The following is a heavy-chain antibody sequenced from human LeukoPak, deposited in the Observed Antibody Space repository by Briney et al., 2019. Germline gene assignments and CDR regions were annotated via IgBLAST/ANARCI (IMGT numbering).Heavy chain of an antibody. CDR1: GFTFSSYE. CDR2: ISSSDSTI. J-gene: IGHJ4*02. V-gene: IGHV3-48*03. Sequence: GGSLRLSCAASGFTFSSYEMNWVRQAPGKGLEWVSYISSSDSTIYYADSVKGRLTISRDNAKNSLYLQMNSLRAGDTAVYYCARTIEMATISHFDYWGQGTLVTVSS. CDR3: ARTIEMATISHFDY. D-gene: IGHD5-24*01.